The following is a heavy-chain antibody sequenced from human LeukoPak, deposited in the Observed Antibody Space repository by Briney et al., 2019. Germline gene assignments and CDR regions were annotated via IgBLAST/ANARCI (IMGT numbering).Heavy chain of an antibody. V-gene: IGHV4-39*07. CDR3: ARRGRYGSGND. Sequence: SETLSLTCTVSGGSISSSSYCWGWIRQPPGKGLEWIGSIYYSGSTYYNPSLKSRVTISVDTSKNQFSLKLSSVTAADTAVYYCARRGRYGSGNDWGQGTLVTVSS. D-gene: IGHD3-10*01. CDR2: IYYSGST. J-gene: IGHJ4*02. CDR1: GGSISSSSYC.